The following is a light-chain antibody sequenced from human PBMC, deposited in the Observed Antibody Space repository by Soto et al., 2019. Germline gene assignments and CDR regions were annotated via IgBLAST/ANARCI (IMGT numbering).Light chain of an antibody. CDR3: QQTFSTPPYT. J-gene: IGKJ2*01. CDR2: GAS. CDR1: RGIATS. V-gene: IGKV1-39*01. Sequence: DIPMTPSPSSLSASPGDTVSFTCRASRGIATSVSWYQQKPGAAPKLLIYGASTLPSGVPSRFSGRGSVTDFTLTISGLQPEDFETYFCQQTFSTPPYTFGQGTRLQIK.